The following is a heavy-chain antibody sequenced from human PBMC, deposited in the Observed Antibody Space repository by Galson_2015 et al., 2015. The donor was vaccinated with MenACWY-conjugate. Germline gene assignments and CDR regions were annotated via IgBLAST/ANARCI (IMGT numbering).Heavy chain of an antibody. J-gene: IGHJ3*02. CDR3: VRGGGNNGYPRNAFDI. CDR2: TNSDGSST. Sequence: LRLSCAASGFPFSSYWMHWVRQAPGKGLVWVSTNSDGSSTSYADSVEGRFTISRDSAKNTLSLQMNSLRAEDTAVYYCVRGGGNNGYPRNAFDIWGQGTMVAVSS. V-gene: IGHV3-74*01. CDR1: GFPFSSYW. D-gene: IGHD5-12*01.